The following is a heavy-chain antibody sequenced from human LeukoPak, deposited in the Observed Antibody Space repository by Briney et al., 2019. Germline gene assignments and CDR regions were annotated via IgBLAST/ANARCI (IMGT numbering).Heavy chain of an antibody. Sequence: GGSLRLSCAASGFTFSSYGMHWVRQAPGKGLEWVAFIRYDGSNKYYADSVKGRFTISRDNSKNTLYLQMNSLRAEDTAVYYCANIDSSWWDYWGQGTLVTVSS. V-gene: IGHV3-30*02. CDR1: GFTFSSYG. CDR3: ANIDSSWWDY. CDR2: IRYDGSNK. J-gene: IGHJ4*02. D-gene: IGHD6-13*01.